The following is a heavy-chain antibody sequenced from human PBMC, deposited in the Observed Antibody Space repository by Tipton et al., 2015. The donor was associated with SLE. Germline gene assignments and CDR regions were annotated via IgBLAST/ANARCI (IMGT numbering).Heavy chain of an antibody. CDR2: ISTYTGDT. CDR1: GYTFDSYG. Sequence: QSGPEVKKPGASVRVSCKASGYTFDSYGISWVRQAPGQGLEWMGWISTYTGDTNYAQQFQGRVTMTTDTPTTTAHMELRSLRSDDTAVYYCARRTPETRGYYYYMDVWGKGTTVTVSS. D-gene: IGHD1-14*01. V-gene: IGHV1-18*04. J-gene: IGHJ6*03. CDR3: ARRTPETRGYYYYMDV.